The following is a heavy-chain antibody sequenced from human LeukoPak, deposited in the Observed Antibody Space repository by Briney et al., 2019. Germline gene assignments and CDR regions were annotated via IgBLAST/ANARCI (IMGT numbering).Heavy chain of an antibody. V-gene: IGHV3-30*18. Sequence: GGSLRLSCAASGFTFSSYGMHWVRQAPGKGLEWVAVISYDGSNKYYADSVKGQFTISRDNSKNTLYLQMNSLRAEDTAVYYCAKEQYYDILTGHDYYYGMDVWGKGTTVTVSS. CDR2: ISYDGSNK. CDR1: GFTFSSYG. D-gene: IGHD3-9*01. J-gene: IGHJ6*04. CDR3: AKEQYYDILTGHDYYYGMDV.